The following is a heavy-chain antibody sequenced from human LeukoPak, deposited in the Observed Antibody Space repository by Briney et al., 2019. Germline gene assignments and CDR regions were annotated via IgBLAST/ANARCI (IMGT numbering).Heavy chain of an antibody. CDR3: ARDQGIAAAGIMGWDYYYGMDV. D-gene: IGHD6-13*01. Sequence: SETLSLTCTVSGGSISSYYWSWIRQPPGKGLEWIGYIYYSGSTNYNPSLKSRVTISVDTSKNQFSLKLSSVTAADTAVYYCARDQGIAAAGIMGWDYYYGMDVWGQGTTVTVSS. J-gene: IGHJ6*02. CDR2: IYYSGST. CDR1: GGSISSYY. V-gene: IGHV4-59*01.